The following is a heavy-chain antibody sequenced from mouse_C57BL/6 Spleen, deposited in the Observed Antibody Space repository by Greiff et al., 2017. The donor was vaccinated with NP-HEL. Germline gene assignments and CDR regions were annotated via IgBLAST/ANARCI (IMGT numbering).Heavy chain of an antibody. J-gene: IGHJ3*01. Sequence: EVMLVESGGDLVKPGGSLKLSCAASGFTFSSYGMSWVRQTPDKRLEWVATISSGGSYTYYPDSVKGRFTISRDNAKNTLYLQMSSLKSEDTAMYYCARRELGRFAYWGQGTLVTVSA. CDR3: ARRELGRFAY. CDR2: ISSGGSYT. V-gene: IGHV5-6*02. CDR1: GFTFSSYG. D-gene: IGHD4-1*01.